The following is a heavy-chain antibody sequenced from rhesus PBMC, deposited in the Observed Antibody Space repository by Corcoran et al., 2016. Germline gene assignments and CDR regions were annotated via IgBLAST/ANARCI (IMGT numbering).Heavy chain of an antibody. V-gene: IGHV4-76*01. J-gene: IGHJ6*01. CDR3: AREWWNGNYGLDS. CDR1: GGSISSGYD. D-gene: IGHD2-39*02. CDR2: IYGSSGST. Sequence: QVQLQESGPGVVKPSETLSLTCAVSGGSISSGYDWSWIRQPPGKGLEWIGYIYGSSGSTNSNTSLSNRVTISKDASKNQFAMKLSSVTAADTAVYYCAREWWNGNYGLDSWGQGVVVTVSS.